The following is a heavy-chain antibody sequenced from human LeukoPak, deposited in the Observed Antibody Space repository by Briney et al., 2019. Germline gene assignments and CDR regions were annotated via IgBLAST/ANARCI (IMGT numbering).Heavy chain of an antibody. D-gene: IGHD2-21*01. CDR1: GFPFSSYA. J-gene: IGHJ4*02. Sequence: GGSLRLSCAASGFPFSSYAMHWVRQAPGKGLEWVSSISSSSSYIYYADSVKGRFTISRDNAKNSLYLQMNSLRAEDTAVYYCARGLSSAISYWGQGTLVTVSS. CDR3: ARGLSSAISY. CDR2: ISSSSSYI. V-gene: IGHV3-21*01.